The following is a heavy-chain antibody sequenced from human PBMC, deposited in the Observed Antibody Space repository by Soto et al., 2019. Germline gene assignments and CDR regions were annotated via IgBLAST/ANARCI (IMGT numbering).Heavy chain of an antibody. D-gene: IGHD6-6*01. CDR2: IYPGDPDT. V-gene: IGHV5-51*01. J-gene: IGHJ5*02. Sequence: GASLNISCKGSGYSFTRYCIGCVCSMPGKGLEWMGIIYPGDPDTRYSPSFQGQVTISADKSISTAYLQWSSLKASDTAMYYCARRLVYSSSTNWFDPWGQGTLVTVSS. CDR3: ARRLVYSSSTNWFDP. CDR1: GYSFTRYC.